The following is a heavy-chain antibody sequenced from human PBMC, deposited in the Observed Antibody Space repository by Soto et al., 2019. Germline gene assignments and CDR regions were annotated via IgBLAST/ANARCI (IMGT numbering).Heavy chain of an antibody. Sequence: GGSLRLSCAASGFTFSNAWMNWVRQAPGKGLEWVGRIKSKTDGGTTDYAAPVKGRFTISRDDSKNTLYLQMNSLKTEDTAVYYCTTDLGDVRAARSGIDYYYYYGMDVWGQGATVTVSS. J-gene: IGHJ6*02. CDR3: TTDLGDVRAARSGIDYYYYYGMDV. D-gene: IGHD6-6*01. CDR1: GFTFSNAW. V-gene: IGHV3-15*07. CDR2: IKSKTDGGTT.